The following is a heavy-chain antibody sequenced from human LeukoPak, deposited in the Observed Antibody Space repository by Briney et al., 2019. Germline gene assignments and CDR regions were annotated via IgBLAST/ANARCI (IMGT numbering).Heavy chain of an antibody. V-gene: IGHV3-7*01. CDR1: GFTFSSYW. CDR3: ARAPHLAYDILTGYYYFDY. CDR2: IKQDGSEK. J-gene: IGHJ4*02. D-gene: IGHD3-9*01. Sequence: GGSLGLSCAASGFTFSSYWTSWVRQAPGKGLEWVANIKQDGSEKYYVDSVKGRFTISRDNAKNSLYLQMNSLRAEDTAVYYCARAPHLAYDILTGYYYFDYWGQGTLVTVSS.